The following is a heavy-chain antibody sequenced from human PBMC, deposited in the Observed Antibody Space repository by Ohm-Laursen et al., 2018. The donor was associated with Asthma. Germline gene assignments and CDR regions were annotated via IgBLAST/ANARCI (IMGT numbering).Heavy chain of an antibody. CDR3: ARDYGSGSYLGAFDI. J-gene: IGHJ3*02. D-gene: IGHD3-10*01. CDR2: IYYSGST. CDR1: GGSISSYY. V-gene: IGHV4-59*01. Sequence: SETLSLTCPVSGGSISSYYWSWIRQPPGKGLEWIGYIYYSGSTNYNPSLKSRVTISVDTSKNQFSLKLSSVTAADTAVYYCARDYGSGSYLGAFDIWGQGTMVTVSS.